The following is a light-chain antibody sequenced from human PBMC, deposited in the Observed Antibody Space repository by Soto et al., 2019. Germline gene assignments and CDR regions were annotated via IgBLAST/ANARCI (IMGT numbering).Light chain of an antibody. Sequence: DIQMTQSPSSLSASVGDTVTITCQASQDITNHLNCYQHKPGKAPNLLIYDASYWETGVPSRFTGSGSGTYFALTISSLQSEDIATDDGQKYDGVTLFGRWTRVDF. CDR3: QKYDGVTL. V-gene: IGKV1-33*01. J-gene: IGKJ3*01. CDR1: QDITNH. CDR2: DAS.